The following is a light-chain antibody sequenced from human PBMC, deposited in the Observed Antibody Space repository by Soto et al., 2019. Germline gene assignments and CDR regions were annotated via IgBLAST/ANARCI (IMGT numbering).Light chain of an antibody. CDR2: DIS. CDR1: QSVSTN. V-gene: IGKV3D-15*02. Sequence: ETVMTQSPATLSVSPGERATLSCRASQSVSTNLAWYQQKPGQAPRLLIYDISLRGTGIPTRFSGSGSGTEFNLTFSRLEPEDFAVYFCHQYATSPLTFGGGTKVDIK. J-gene: IGKJ4*01. CDR3: HQYATSPLT.